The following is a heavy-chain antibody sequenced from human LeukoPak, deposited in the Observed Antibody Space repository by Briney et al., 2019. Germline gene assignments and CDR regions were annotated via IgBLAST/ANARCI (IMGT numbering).Heavy chain of an antibody. CDR2: INHSGST. CDR3: VARMLYPRTKSWFDP. V-gene: IGHV4-34*01. CDR1: GGSFSGYY. J-gene: IGHJ5*02. D-gene: IGHD2-8*01. Sequence: SETLSLTCAVYGGSFSGYYWSWIRQPPGKGLEWIGEINHSGSTNYHPSLKSRVTISVDTSKNQFSLKLSSVTAADTAVYYCVARMLYPRTKSWFDPWGQGTLVTVSS.